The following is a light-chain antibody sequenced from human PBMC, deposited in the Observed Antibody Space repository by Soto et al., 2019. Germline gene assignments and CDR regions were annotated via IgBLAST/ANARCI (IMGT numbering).Light chain of an antibody. CDR2: KAS. CDR3: QQYINRWT. CDR1: QSISTW. J-gene: IGKJ1*01. V-gene: IGKV1-5*03. Sequence: EIQMTQSPSPLSASVGDRVTITCRASQSISTWLAWYQQKPGKAPKLLIYKASSLESGVPSRFSGSGSGTEFTLTISSLQPDDFATYYCQQYINRWTFGQGTKV.